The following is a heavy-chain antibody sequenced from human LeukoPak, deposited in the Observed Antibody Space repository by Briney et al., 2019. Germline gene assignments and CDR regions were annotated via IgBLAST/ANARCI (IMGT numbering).Heavy chain of an antibody. Sequence: ASVKVSRKASGYTFTSYGISWVRQAPGQGLEWMGWISAYNGNTNYAQKLQGRVTMTTDTSTSTAYMELRSLRSDDTAVYYCASISYGDYSFDYWGQGTLVTVSS. V-gene: IGHV1-18*01. D-gene: IGHD4-17*01. CDR2: ISAYNGNT. J-gene: IGHJ4*02. CDR1: GYTFTSYG. CDR3: ASISYGDYSFDY.